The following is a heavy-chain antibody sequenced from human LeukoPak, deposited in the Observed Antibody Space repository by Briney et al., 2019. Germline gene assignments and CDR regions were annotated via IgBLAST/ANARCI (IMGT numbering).Heavy chain of an antibody. V-gene: IGHV4-59*01. D-gene: IGHD3-10*01. J-gene: IGHJ6*03. CDR1: GGSIRGYY. CDR2: IYSSGST. Sequence: SETLSLTCNVSGGSIRGYYWSWIRQPLGKGLEWIGYIYSSGSTNYNPSLKSRVTMSVDTSKNQFSLKVSSVTAADTAVYYCARVFDSGSQAYFYYMDVWGKGTTVTISS. CDR3: ARVFDSGSQAYFYYMDV.